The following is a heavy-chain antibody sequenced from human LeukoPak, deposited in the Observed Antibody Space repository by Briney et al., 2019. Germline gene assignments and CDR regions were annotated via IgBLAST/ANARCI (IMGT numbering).Heavy chain of an antibody. V-gene: IGHV4-34*01. J-gene: IGHJ4*02. CDR3: EVYYYDCSGYYFFDY. Sequence: PSETLSLTCAVYGGSFSGYYWSWIRQPPGKGLEWIGEINHSGSTNYNPSLKSRVTISVDTSKNQFSLKLSSVTAADTAVYYCEVYYYDCSGYYFFDYWGQGTLVTVSS. CDR1: GGSFSGYY. D-gene: IGHD3-22*01. CDR2: INHSGST.